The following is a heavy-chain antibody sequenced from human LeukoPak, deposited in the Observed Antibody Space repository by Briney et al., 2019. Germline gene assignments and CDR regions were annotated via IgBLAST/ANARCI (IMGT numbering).Heavy chain of an antibody. CDR3: ARPRYYYDSSGYDYSYYFDY. D-gene: IGHD3-22*01. V-gene: IGHV1-69*13. CDR1: GGTFISYA. CDR2: IIPIFGTA. J-gene: IGHJ4*02. Sequence: SVKVSCKASGGTFISYAISWVRQAPGQGLEWMGGIIPIFGTANYAQKLQGRVTITADESTSTAYMELSSLRSEDTAVYYCARPRYYYDSSGYDYSYYFDYWGQGTLVTVSS.